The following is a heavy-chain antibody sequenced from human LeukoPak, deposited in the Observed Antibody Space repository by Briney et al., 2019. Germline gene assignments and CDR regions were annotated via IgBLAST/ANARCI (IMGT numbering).Heavy chain of an antibody. CDR1: GGSISSYY. D-gene: IGHD6-6*01. CDR2: IYTSGST. Sequence: RPSETLSFTCTVSGGSISSYYWSWIRQPAGKGLEWIGRIYTSGSTNYNPSLKSRVTMSVDTSKNQFSLKLSSVTAADTAVYYCARVAFGYSSSYFQHWGQGTLVTVSS. V-gene: IGHV4-4*07. CDR3: ARVAFGYSSSYFQH. J-gene: IGHJ1*01.